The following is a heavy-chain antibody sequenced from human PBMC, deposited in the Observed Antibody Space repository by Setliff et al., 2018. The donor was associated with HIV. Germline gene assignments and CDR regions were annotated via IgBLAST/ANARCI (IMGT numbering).Heavy chain of an antibody. CDR2: IYYSGST. Sequence: SETLSLTCTVSGGSINSGDYYWDWIRQPPGKGLEWIGSIYYSGSTYYNPSLKSRLVVSVDESKNQFSLNLSSVTAADTAVYYCARGYCSGGFCHPNYYHYMDVWGKGTTVTVSS. CDR3: ARGYCSGGFCHPNYYHYMDV. V-gene: IGHV4-39*07. J-gene: IGHJ6*03. CDR1: GGSINSGDYY. D-gene: IGHD2-15*01.